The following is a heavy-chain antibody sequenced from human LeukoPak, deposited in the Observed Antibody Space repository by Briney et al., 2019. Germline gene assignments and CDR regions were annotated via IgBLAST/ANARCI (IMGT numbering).Heavy chain of an antibody. CDR1: GFTFSSYA. J-gene: IGHJ6*04. CDR2: ISYDGSNK. V-gene: IGHV3-30*04. Sequence: GGSLRLSCAASGFTFSSYAMHWVRQAPGKGLEWVAVISYDGSNKYYADSVKAGFTISRDNSKNTLYLQMNSLRAEDTAVYYCARELLGMDVWGKGTTVTVSS. CDR3: ARELLGMDV. D-gene: IGHD2-15*01.